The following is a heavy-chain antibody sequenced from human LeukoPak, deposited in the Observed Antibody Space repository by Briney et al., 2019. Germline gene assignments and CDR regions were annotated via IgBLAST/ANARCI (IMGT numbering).Heavy chain of an antibody. CDR3: ARLHDYSNYPRYYYYYMDV. CDR1: GYSFTNYW. Sequence: GESLRISCKGSGYSFTNYWIIWVRQMPGKGLEWMGMIDPSDSYTNYSPSFQGHVTISADKSISAAYLQWSSLKASDTAIYYCARLHDYSNYPRYYYYYMDVWGQGTTVTVSS. D-gene: IGHD4-11*01. J-gene: IGHJ6*02. CDR2: IDPSDSYT. V-gene: IGHV5-10-1*01.